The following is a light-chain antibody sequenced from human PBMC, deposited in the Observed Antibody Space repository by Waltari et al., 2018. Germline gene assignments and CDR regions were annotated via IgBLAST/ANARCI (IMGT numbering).Light chain of an antibody. CDR1: QIISTW. Sequence: DIQMTQSPSTLSASVGDRVTITCRASQIISTWLAWYQQKPGKAPKLLIYKASGLESGVPSRFSGSGSGTEFTHTISSLQPDDFATYYCQQYNDYPLTFGGGTKVEIK. CDR3: QQYNDYPLT. V-gene: IGKV1-5*03. CDR2: KAS. J-gene: IGKJ4*01.